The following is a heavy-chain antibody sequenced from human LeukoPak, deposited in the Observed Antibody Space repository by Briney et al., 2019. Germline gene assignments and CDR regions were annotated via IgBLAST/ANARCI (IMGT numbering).Heavy chain of an antibody. CDR2: IRYGGSDI. CDR1: GFTFSTCG. Sequence: GGSLRLSCAAAGFTFSTCGMQWVRQAPGKGLEWVAFIRYGGSDIYYGDSVKGRFTISRDNSKNTLYLQMNSLRGEDTAVYYCAKEPYSSVYYFYYMDVWGKGTTVTVSS. J-gene: IGHJ6*03. CDR3: AKEPYSSVYYFYYMDV. V-gene: IGHV3-30*02. D-gene: IGHD6-25*01.